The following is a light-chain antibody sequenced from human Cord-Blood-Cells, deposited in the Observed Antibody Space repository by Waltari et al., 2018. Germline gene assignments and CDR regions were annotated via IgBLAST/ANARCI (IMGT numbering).Light chain of an antibody. CDR1: QGVSSSD. CDR3: QQYGSPPYT. V-gene: IGKV3-20*01. J-gene: IGKJ2*01. Sequence: EIVLTQSPGTLSLSPGERATLSCRASQGVSSSDLAWYQQKPGQAPRLLIYGASSRASGIPDRFSGSGSGTDFALTISRLEPEDFAVYDCQQYGSPPYTFGQGTKLEIK. CDR2: GAS.